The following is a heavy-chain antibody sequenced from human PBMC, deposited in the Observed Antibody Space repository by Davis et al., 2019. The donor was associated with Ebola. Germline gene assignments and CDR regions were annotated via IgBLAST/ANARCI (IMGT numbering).Heavy chain of an antibody. CDR3: AAESITIFGVVIVPVMDV. D-gene: IGHD3-3*01. V-gene: IGHV3-23*01. Sequence: GESLKISCAASGFAFSNNAMTWVRQAPGKGLEWVSSISGSGGSTYYADSVKGRFTISRDNAKNSLYLQMNSLRTEDTAVYYCAAESITIFGVVIVPVMDVWGQGTTITVSS. J-gene: IGHJ6*02. CDR2: ISGSGGST. CDR1: GFAFSNNA.